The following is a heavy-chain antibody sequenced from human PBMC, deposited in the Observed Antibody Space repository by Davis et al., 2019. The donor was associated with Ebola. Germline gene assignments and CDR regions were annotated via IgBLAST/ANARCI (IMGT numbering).Heavy chain of an antibody. CDR1: GGSISSSNW. Sequence: MPSETLSLTCAVSGGSISSSNWWSWVRQPPGKGLEWIGEIYHSGSTNYNPSLKSRVTISVDKSKNQFSLKLSSVTAADTAVYYCARVVFGVVTHDYWGQGTLVTVSS. J-gene: IGHJ4*02. CDR3: ARVVFGVVTHDY. D-gene: IGHD3-3*01. CDR2: IYHSGST. V-gene: IGHV4-4*02.